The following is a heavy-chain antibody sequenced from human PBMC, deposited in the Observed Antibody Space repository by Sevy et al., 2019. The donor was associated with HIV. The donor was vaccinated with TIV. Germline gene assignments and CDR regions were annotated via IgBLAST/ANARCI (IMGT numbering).Heavy chain of an antibody. CDR2: IKSKTDGGTT. Sequence: GGSLRLSCAASGFTFSNAWMNWVRQAPGKGLEWVGRIKSKTDGGTTDYAAPVKGRFTISRDDSKNTLYLQMNSLKTEDTAVYYCTTTPPGWLFRLYGMDVWGQGTTVTVSS. CDR3: TTTPPGWLFRLYGMDV. CDR1: GFTFSNAW. V-gene: IGHV3-15*07. J-gene: IGHJ6*02. D-gene: IGHD3-22*01.